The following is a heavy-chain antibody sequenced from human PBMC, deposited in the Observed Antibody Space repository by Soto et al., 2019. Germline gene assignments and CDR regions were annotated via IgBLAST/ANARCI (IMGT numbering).Heavy chain of an antibody. V-gene: IGHV4-59*01. CDR2: IYYSGST. CDR3: ARVSCSGGSCYSPYYYYYGMDV. J-gene: IGHJ6*02. D-gene: IGHD2-15*01. Sequence: NPSETLSLTCTVSGGSISSYYWSWIRQPPGKGLEWIGYIYYSGSTNYNPSLKSRVTISVDTSNNQFSLKLSSVTAADTAVYYCARVSCSGGSCYSPYYYYYGMDVWGQGTTVTVSS. CDR1: GGSISSYY.